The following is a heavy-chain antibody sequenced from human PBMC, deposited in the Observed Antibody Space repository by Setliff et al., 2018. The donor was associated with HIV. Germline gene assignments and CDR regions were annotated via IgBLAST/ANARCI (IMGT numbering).Heavy chain of an antibody. CDR1: GFSLTTSGVA. V-gene: IGHV2-5*01. CDR2: MYWHNNG. CDR3: AHRPNSGYDLNLDH. Sequence: ESGPTLVNPTQTLTLTCTFSGFSLTTSGVAVGWIRQPPGKTLEWLGIMYWHNNGRYSPYLKNRVTITKDTSKNQVVLTMTNMDPVDTGTYYCAHRPNSGYDLNLDHWGQGTLVTVSS. D-gene: IGHD5-12*01. J-gene: IGHJ4*02.